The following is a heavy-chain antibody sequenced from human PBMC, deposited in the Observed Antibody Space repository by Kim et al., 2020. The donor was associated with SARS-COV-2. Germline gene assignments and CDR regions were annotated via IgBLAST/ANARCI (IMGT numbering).Heavy chain of an antibody. V-gene: IGHV3-23*03. J-gene: IGHJ3*02. D-gene: IGHD6-13*01. CDR3: ARYSSSWPDAFDI. CDR1: GFTFSSYA. Sequence: GGSLRLSCAASGFTFSSYAMSWVRQAPGKGLEWVSVIYSGGSSTYYADSVKGRFTISRDNSKNTLYLQMNSLRAEDTAVYYCARYSSSWPDAFDIWGQGTMVTVSS. CDR2: IYSGGSST.